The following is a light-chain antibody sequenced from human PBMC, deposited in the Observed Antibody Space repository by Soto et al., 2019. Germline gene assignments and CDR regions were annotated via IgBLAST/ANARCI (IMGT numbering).Light chain of an antibody. Sequence: QSVVTQPPSVSGTPGQRVTISCSGSSSNIGGNAVNWYQQLPGTAPKLLIYSNSQRPSGVPDRFSGSKSGTSASLALSGLQSEAEADYYCAVWDDSLIGWVFGGGTKLTVL. CDR1: SSNIGGNA. J-gene: IGLJ3*02. CDR3: AVWDDSLIGWV. V-gene: IGLV1-44*01. CDR2: SNS.